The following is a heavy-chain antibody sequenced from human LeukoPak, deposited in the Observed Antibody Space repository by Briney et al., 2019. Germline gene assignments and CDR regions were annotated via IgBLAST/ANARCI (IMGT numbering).Heavy chain of an antibody. J-gene: IGHJ4*02. CDR3: ARGGPGTGMDY. CDR1: GFTFSSCW. CDR2: INNDGSTT. Sequence: GGSLRLSCAASGFTFSSCWMHWVRQAPGKGLVWVSRINNDGSTTTYADSVKGRFTISRDNAKNTLYLQMNSLRAEDTAVYYCARGGPGTGMDYWGQGALVTVS. D-gene: IGHD1-1*01. V-gene: IGHV3-74*01.